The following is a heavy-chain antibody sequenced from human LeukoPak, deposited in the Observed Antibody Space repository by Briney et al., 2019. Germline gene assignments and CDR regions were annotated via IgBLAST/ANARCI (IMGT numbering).Heavy chain of an antibody. CDR1: GGSITSDDYY. V-gene: IGHV4-30-2*01. D-gene: IGHD6-19*01. Sequence: PSQTLSLTCTVSGGSITSDDYYWSWIRQPPGKGLEWIGYIYHTGSTYYNPSLKSRVTISVDRSKNQFSLKLSSVTAADTAVYYCARFSSGWYAGDYWGQGTLVTVSS. CDR3: ARFSSGWYAGDY. CDR2: IYHTGST. J-gene: IGHJ4*02.